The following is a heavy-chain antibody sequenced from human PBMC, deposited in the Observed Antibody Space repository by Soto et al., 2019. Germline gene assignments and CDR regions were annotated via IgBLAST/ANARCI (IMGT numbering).Heavy chain of an antibody. J-gene: IGHJ4*02. Sequence: SETLSLTCTVSGAFISDNNWNWIRQAPGKGLEWIGYVLYTGAARYNPSLKSRVTMSVDTSKNQFSLNLASVTAADTAVYYCARGTLAAPDLFYFDYWGQGALVTVSS. V-gene: IGHV4-59*01. D-gene: IGHD6-6*01. CDR1: GAFISDNN. CDR2: VLYTGAA. CDR3: ARGTLAAPDLFYFDY.